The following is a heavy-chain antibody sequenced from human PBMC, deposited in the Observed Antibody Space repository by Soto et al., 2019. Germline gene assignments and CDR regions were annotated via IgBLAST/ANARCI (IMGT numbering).Heavy chain of an antibody. CDR3: AREGPEMCFDY. Sequence: SETISVTYTFADFSIGSGDCYWSWKRQPPGKGLEWIGYIYYSGSTYYNPSLKSRVTISVDTSKNQFSLKLSSVTAADTAVYYCAREGPEMCFDYSAQRTLVYVSS. CDR1: DFSIGSGDCY. CDR2: IYYSGST. J-gene: IGHJ4*02. V-gene: IGHV4-30-4*01.